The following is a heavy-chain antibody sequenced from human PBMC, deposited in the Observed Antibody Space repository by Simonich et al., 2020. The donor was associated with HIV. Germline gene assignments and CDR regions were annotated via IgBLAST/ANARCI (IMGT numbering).Heavy chain of an antibody. J-gene: IGHJ4*02. V-gene: IGHV1-2*06. CDR2: INPKSGGT. CDR3: AKGWNFFDY. D-gene: IGHD3-3*01. Sequence: QVQLVQSGAEVKKPGASVKVSCEASGYTFTGYYIHWVRQAPGQGLEWMGRINPKSGGTNYAQKFQGKVTMTTDTSTTTAYMELRSLTSDDTAIYYCAKGWNFFDYWGQGTLVTVSS. CDR1: GYTFTGYY.